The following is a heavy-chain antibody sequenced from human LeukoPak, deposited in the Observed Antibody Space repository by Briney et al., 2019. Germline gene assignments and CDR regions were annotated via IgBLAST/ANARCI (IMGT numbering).Heavy chain of an antibody. Sequence: GGSLRLSCAASGFTFSSYSMNWVRQAPGKGLEWVSSISSSSSYIYYADSVKGRFTISRGNAKNSLYLQMNSLRAEDTAVYYCARDRGIAARRSRACYFDLWGRGTLVTVSS. CDR3: ARDRGIAARRSRACYFDL. CDR1: GFTFSSYS. V-gene: IGHV3-21*01. J-gene: IGHJ2*01. CDR2: ISSSSSYI. D-gene: IGHD6-6*01.